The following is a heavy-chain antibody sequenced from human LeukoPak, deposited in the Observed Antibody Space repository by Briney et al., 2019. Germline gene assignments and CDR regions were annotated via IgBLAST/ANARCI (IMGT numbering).Heavy chain of an antibody. V-gene: IGHV3-23*01. J-gene: IGHJ4*02. CDR3: AKDNQHQSGSYYY. Sequence: QTGGSLRLSCAVSGFAFGSEAMSWVRQSPARGLEWVASISPGGGTTYYADYVKGRFTISRDNSKNTLYLQMNSLRAEDTAVYYCAKDNQHQSGSYYYWGQGTLVTVSS. CDR2: ISPGGGTT. D-gene: IGHD1-26*01. CDR1: GFAFGSEA.